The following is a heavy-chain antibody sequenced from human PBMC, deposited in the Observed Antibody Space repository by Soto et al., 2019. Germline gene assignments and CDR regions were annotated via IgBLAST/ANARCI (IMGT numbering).Heavy chain of an antibody. J-gene: IGHJ4*02. CDR2: ITGRGAKA. V-gene: IGHV3-23*01. D-gene: IGHD3-10*01. CDR1: GLAFSSHA. Sequence: EVQLLESGGDLVQPGGSLRLSCAASGLAFSSHAMSWVRRAPGRGLERVSTITGRGAKAYYADSVKGRFTNSWDKSKNTLYRQVNRLTADDPAVYYWTLSRFAASDYWGQGTLVTVSS. CDR3: TLSRFAASDY.